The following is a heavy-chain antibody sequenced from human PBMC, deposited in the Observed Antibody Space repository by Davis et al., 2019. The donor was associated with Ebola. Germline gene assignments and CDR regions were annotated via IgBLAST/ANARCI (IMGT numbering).Heavy chain of an antibody. CDR3: ARDGALWSLYYYGMDV. V-gene: IGHV1-18*01. J-gene: IGHJ6*02. CDR1: GYTFTNYG. Sequence: ASVKVSCKASGYTFTNYGFDWVRQAPGQGLEWMGWISAYNGNTNYAQKLQGRVTMTTDTSTSTAYMELRSLRSDDTAVYYCARDGALWSLYYYGMDVWGQGTTITVSS. D-gene: IGHD3-10*01. CDR2: ISAYNGNT.